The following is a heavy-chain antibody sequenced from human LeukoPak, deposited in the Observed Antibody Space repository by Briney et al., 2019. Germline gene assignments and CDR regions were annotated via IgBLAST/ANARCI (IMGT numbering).Heavy chain of an antibody. CDR2: IYYSGST. CDR3: ARGDVRHQYNWFDP. D-gene: IGHD1-1*01. CDR1: GGSISSSSYY. Sequence: PSETLSLTCTVSGGSISSSSYYWGWIRQPPGKGLEWIGSIYYSGSTYYNPSLKSRVTISVDTSKNQFSLKLSSVTAADTAVYYCARGDVRHQYNWFDPWGQGTLVTVSS. J-gene: IGHJ5*02. V-gene: IGHV4-39*07.